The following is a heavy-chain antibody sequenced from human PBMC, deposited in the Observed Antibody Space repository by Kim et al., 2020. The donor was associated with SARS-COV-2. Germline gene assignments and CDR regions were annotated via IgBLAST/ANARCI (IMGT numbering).Heavy chain of an antibody. D-gene: IGHD1-26*01. J-gene: IGHJ4*02. CDR2: INHSGST. CDR3: ARAIVGASGY. V-gene: IGHV4-34*01. Sequence: SETLSLTCAVYGGSFSGYYWSWIRQPPGKGLEWIGEINHSGSTNYNRSLKSRVTISVDTSKNQFSLKLSSVTAADTAVYYCARAIVGASGYWGQGTLVTVSS. CDR1: GGSFSGYY.